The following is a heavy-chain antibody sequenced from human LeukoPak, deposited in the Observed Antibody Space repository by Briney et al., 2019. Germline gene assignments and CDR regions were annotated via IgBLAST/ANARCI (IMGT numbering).Heavy chain of an antibody. CDR1: GFTFSNYG. Sequence: GGSLRLSCAVSGFTFSNYGMHWVRQAPGKGLEWVAFIRYDGTNKYHADSVKGRFTISRDNSKNTLYLQMNSLRAEDTAVYYCARHLSGVTGYTYGRGIDYWGQGTLVTVSS. CDR3: ARHLSGVTGYTYGRGIDY. V-gene: IGHV3-30*02. J-gene: IGHJ4*02. D-gene: IGHD5-18*01. CDR2: IRYDGTNK.